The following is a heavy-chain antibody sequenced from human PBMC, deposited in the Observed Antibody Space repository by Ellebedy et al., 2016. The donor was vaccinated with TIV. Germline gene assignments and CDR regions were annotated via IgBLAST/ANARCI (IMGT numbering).Heavy chain of an antibody. V-gene: IGHV5-51*01. D-gene: IGHD7-27*01. Sequence: GGSLRLXXKGSGYRFHTYWIGWVRQTPGKGLEWMGIIYPNDADTRYNPAFRGQVTISVDKSISTVYLRWSSLKVSDSAIYFCAVAPEGELGGYWGQGTRVTVSS. CDR3: AVAPEGELGGY. CDR2: IYPNDADT. J-gene: IGHJ4*02. CDR1: GYRFHTYW.